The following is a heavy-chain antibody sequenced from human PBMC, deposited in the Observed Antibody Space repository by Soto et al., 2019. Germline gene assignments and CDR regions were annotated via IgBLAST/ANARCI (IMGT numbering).Heavy chain of an antibody. CDR2: ISDGGDLT. CDR3: ARRVIVSSRAFDL. D-gene: IGHD2-15*01. CDR1: GFAFSSHP. J-gene: IGHJ3*01. Sequence: LRLSCAASGFAFSSHPMSWVRQAPEKGLEWVAGISDGGDLTYNADSVRGRFTISRDNSRNTLYLQMNSLRAEDTAVYYCARRVIVSSRAFDLWGQGTMVTV. V-gene: IGHV3-23*01.